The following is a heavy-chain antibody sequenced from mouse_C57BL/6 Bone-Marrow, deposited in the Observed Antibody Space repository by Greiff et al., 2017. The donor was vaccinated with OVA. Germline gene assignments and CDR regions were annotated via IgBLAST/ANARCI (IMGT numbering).Heavy chain of an antibody. Sequence: EVKVVESGGDLVKPGGSLKLSCAASGFTFSSYGMSWVRQTPDKRLEWVATISSGGSYTYYPDSVKGRFTISRDNAKNTLYLQMSSLKSEDTAMYYCARHKGYYVSSPAWFAYWGQGTLVTVSA. CDR3: ARHKGYYVSSPAWFAY. J-gene: IGHJ3*01. D-gene: IGHD1-1*01. CDR1: GFTFSSYG. CDR2: ISSGGSYT. V-gene: IGHV5-6*01.